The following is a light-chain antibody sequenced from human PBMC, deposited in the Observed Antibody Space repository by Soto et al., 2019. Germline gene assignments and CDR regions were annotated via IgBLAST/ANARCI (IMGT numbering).Light chain of an antibody. Sequence: QSALTQPASVSGSPGQSITISCTGTSSDVGGYNYVSWYRQHPGKAPKLMIYEVSNRPSGVSNRFSGSKSGNTASLTISGLQAEDEADYYCSSYTSSSTLLVFGTGTKLTVL. CDR2: EVS. J-gene: IGLJ1*01. CDR1: SSDVGGYNY. CDR3: SSYTSSSTLLV. V-gene: IGLV2-14*01.